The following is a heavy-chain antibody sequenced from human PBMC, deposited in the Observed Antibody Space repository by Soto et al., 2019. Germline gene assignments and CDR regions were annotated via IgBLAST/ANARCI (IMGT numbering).Heavy chain of an antibody. V-gene: IGHV4-59*01. D-gene: IGHD3-10*01. Sequence: TSQTLSLTYSVSEESIIRSFWGCIRQSTGKGLQYIGYISDSGVTDYDPSLKSRVTISVDTSKNQFSLKLTSVPAADTAVYYCARGAGDFSGPDSFDIWGQGTMVTVSS. CDR1: EESIIRSF. CDR3: ARGAGDFSGPDSFDI. CDR2: ISDSGVT. J-gene: IGHJ3*02.